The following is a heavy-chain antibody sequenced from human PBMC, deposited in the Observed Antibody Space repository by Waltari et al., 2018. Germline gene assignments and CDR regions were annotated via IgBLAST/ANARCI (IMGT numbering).Heavy chain of an antibody. V-gene: IGHV3-48*04. J-gene: IGHJ4*02. CDR1: GISLSSNS. CDR3: ARGRGEY. D-gene: IGHD3-16*01. CDR2: ISNSGSNI. Sequence: EVQLVESGGGLVQPGGSLRLSCGASGISLSSNSMNWVRQAPGKGLEWVSYISNSGSNIDYADSGKGRFTISRDSAKNSLYLQMNSLRAEDTAVYYCARGRGEYWGQGTLVTVSS.